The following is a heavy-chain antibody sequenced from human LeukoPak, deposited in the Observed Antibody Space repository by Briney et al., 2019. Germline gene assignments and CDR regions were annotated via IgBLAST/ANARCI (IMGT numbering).Heavy chain of an antibody. J-gene: IGHJ3*02. V-gene: IGHV1-2*02. CDR2: INPNSGGT. Sequence: ASVKVSCKASGYTFTGYYMHWVRQAPGQGVEWMGWINPNSGGTNYAQKFQGRVTMTRDTSISTAYMELSRLRSDDTAVYYCARYCSSTSCYAAFDIWGQGTMVTVSS. D-gene: IGHD2-2*01. CDR3: ARYCSSTSCYAAFDI. CDR1: GYTFTGYY.